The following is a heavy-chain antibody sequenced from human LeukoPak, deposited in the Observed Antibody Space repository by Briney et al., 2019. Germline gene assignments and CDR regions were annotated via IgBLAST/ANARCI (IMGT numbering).Heavy chain of an antibody. J-gene: IGHJ4*02. CDR1: GFTFDDYG. CDR3: ARDNYYAFDY. D-gene: IGHD3-10*01. CDR2: INWNGGST. V-gene: IGHV3-20*04. Sequence: PGGSLRLSCAASGFTFDDYGMSWVRQAPGKGLEWVSGINWNGGSTGYADSVRGRFTISRDNAKNSLYLQMTRLRAEDTALYYCARDNYYAFDYWGQGTLVTVSS.